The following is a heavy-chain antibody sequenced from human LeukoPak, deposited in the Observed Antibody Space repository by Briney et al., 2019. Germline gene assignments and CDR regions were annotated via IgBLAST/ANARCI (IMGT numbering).Heavy chain of an antibody. V-gene: IGHV4-59*01. CDR1: GGSISSYY. J-gene: IGHJ6*03. Sequence: LSETLSLTCTVSGGSISSYYWSWIRQPPGKGLEWIGYIYYSGSTNYNPSLKSRVTISVDTSKNQFSLKLSSVTAEDTAVYYCARVLGGYYGYYYYYMDVWGKGTTVTVSS. D-gene: IGHD3-22*01. CDR3: ARVLGGYYGYYYYYMDV. CDR2: IYYSGST.